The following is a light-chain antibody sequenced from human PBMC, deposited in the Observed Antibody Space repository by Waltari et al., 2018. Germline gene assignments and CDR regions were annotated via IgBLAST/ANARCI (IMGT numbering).Light chain of an antibody. V-gene: IGLV2-23*02. J-gene: IGLJ1*01. CDR1: SSDIGAYTF. Sequence: QSALTQPASVSGSPGQSIAISCTGSSSDIGAYTFVSWYQQHPGTAPKPIISSVSERPSGVSNRFSGSKSGNTASLTISGLHPEDEADYYCCSYAGSSLYVFGTGTKLTVL. CDR2: SVS. CDR3: CSYAGSSLYV.